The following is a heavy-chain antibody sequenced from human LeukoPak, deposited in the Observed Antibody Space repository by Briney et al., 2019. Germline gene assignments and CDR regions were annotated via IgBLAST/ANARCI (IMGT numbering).Heavy chain of an antibody. Sequence: SETLSLTCTVSGGSISSYYWGWIRQPPGKGLEWIGSIYYSGSTYYNPSLKSRVTISVDTSKNQFSLKLSSVTAADTAVYYCARSVSRYYMDVWGKGTTVTVSS. CDR2: IYYSGST. CDR1: GGSISSYY. J-gene: IGHJ6*03. CDR3: ARSVSRYYMDV. D-gene: IGHD5/OR15-5a*01. V-gene: IGHV4-39*07.